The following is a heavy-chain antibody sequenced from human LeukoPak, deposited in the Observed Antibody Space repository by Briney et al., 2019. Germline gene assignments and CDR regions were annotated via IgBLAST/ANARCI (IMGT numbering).Heavy chain of an antibody. D-gene: IGHD5-18*01. J-gene: IGHJ4*02. CDR1: GYTFTSYF. V-gene: IGHV1-46*01. CDR2: INPSGSRA. Sequence: ASVKVSCKSSGYTFTSYFMHWVRQAPGQGLEWMGIINPSGSRATYAQRLQGRITMTRDMSTDTDYMELSSLRSEDTAVYYCAKSRGDSSGNEIDYWGQGTLVTVSS. CDR3: AKSRGDSSGNEIDY.